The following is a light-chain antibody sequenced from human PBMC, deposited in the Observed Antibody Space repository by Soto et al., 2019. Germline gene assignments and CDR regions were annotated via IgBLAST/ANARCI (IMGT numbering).Light chain of an antibody. CDR3: KQSYSTPLP. V-gene: IGKV1-39*01. CDR2: AAS. J-gene: IGKJ4*01. Sequence: DIQMTQSPSSLSASVGDRVTITCRASQSISSYLNWYQQKPGKAPKLLIYAASSLQSGVPSRFSGSGSGTDFTLTISSLQPEDFATYYCKQSYSTPLPFGGGTKVEIK. CDR1: QSISSY.